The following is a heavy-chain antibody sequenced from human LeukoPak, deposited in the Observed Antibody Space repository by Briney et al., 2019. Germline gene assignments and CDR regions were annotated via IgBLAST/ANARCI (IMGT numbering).Heavy chain of an antibody. Sequence: ASVKVSCKASGYTFTGYYMHWVRQAPGQGLEWMGWINPNSGGTNYAQKFQGRVTMTRDTSISTAYMELSRLRSDDTAVYYCARDEVVVVPAAPEQYYYYYGMDVWGQGTTVTVSS. V-gene: IGHV1-2*02. D-gene: IGHD2-2*01. J-gene: IGHJ6*02. CDR1: GYTFTGYY. CDR3: ARDEVVVVPAAPEQYYYYYGMDV. CDR2: INPNSGGT.